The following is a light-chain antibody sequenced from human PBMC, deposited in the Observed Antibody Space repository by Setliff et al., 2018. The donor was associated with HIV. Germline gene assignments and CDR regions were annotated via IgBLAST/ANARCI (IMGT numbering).Light chain of an antibody. CDR1: NIGRKS. V-gene: IGLV3-21*03. CDR2: DDS. CDR3: QVWDSSSDLMV. J-gene: IGLJ2*01. Sequence: SYELTQPPSVSVAPGKTATIPRGGNNIGRKSVHWYQQKPGQAPVLVVFDDSDRPSGIPERFSGSNSGNTATLTIGRVEAGDEADYYCQVWDSSSDLMVFGGGTKVTVL.